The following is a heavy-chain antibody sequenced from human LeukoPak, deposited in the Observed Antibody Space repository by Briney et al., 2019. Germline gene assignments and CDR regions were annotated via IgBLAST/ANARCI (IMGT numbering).Heavy chain of an antibody. CDR2: AEYRSKWYN. Sequence: SRTLSLTCAISGDSVSSNSAAWNWIRQSPSRGLEWLGSAEYRSKWYNNYAISVKSRITINPDTSKNQFSLQLNSVTPEDTAVYYCTRECELGTPVTYLDYWGQGTPVTVSS. V-gene: IGHV6-1*01. D-gene: IGHD7-27*01. CDR1: GDSVSSNSAA. CDR3: TRECELGTPVTYLDY. J-gene: IGHJ4*02.